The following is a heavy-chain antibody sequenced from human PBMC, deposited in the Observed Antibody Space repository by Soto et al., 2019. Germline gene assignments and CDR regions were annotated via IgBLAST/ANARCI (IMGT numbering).Heavy chain of an antibody. J-gene: IGHJ6*02. Sequence: PSETLSLTCTVSGGSISSSYCSWIRQPPGKGLEWIGYIYYSGSTNYNPSLKSRVTISVDTSKNQFSLKLSSVTAADTAVYYCARDNCIAMTGAYYYHHGMDVWGQGTTVTGS. CDR1: GGSISSSY. V-gene: IGHV4-59*01. CDR3: ARDNCIAMTGAYYYHHGMDV. D-gene: IGHD6-19*01. CDR2: IYYSGST.